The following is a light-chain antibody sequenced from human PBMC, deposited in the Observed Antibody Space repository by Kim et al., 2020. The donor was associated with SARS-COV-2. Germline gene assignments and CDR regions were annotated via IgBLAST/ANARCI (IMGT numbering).Light chain of an antibody. CDR3: SSHTSRSTSV. J-gene: IGLJ1*01. CDR2: DVS. CDR1: SSDVGGYNY. V-gene: IGLV2-11*01. Sequence: QSALTQPRSVSGSPGQSVTISCTGTSSDVGGYNYVSWYQQHPGKAPKLMIYDVSKRPSGVPDRFSGSKSGNTASLTISGLQAEDEADYYCSSHTSRSTSVFGTGTKVTVL.